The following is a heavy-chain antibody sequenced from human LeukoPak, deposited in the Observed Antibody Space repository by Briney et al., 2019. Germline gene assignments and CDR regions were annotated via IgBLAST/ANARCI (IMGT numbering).Heavy chain of an antibody. CDR1: GFTFSTYW. CDR2: IKQDGSER. Sequence: PGGSLRLSCAASGFTFSTYWMSWVRQVPGKGLEWVANIKQDGSERNYVDSVKGRFTISRDNAKNSLYLQMNSLRAEDTAVYYCARAAIAAARIYYYMDVWGKGTTVTVSS. D-gene: IGHD6-13*01. J-gene: IGHJ6*03. V-gene: IGHV3-7*01. CDR3: ARAAIAAARIYYYMDV.